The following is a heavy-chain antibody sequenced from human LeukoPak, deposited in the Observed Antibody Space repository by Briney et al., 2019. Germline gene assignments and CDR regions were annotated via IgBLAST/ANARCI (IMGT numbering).Heavy chain of an antibody. V-gene: IGHV1-18*01. CDR1: GYTFTSYG. CDR2: ISAYNVNT. D-gene: IGHD2-21*01. Sequence: GASVKVSCKASGYTFTSYGISWVRQAPGQGLEWMGWISAYNVNTHYAQKLQGRVTVTTDTSTSTAYMELRSLRSDDTAVYYCARAPIAVRNNWFDPWGQGTLVTVSS. CDR3: ARAPIAVRNNWFDP. J-gene: IGHJ5*02.